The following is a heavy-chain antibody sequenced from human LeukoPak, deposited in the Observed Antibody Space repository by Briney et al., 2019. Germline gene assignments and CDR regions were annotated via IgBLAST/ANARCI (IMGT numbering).Heavy chain of an antibody. V-gene: IGHV3-64D*06. CDR2: ISSNGSST. D-gene: IGHD3-9*01. CDR3: VKGWANYDTLTGRDY. CDR1: GFTFSSYA. Sequence: PGGSLRLSCSASGFTFSSYAMHWVRQAPGKGLEYVSAISSNGSSTYYADSVKGRFTISRDNSKNTLYLQMSSLRAEDTAVYYCVKGWANYDTLTGRDYWGQGTLVTVSS. J-gene: IGHJ4*02.